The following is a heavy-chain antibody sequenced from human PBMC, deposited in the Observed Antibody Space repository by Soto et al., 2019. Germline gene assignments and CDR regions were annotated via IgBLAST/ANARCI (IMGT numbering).Heavy chain of an antibody. Sequence: QVQLVQSGPEMMQPGASVKVSCKASGYASLSYAMHWMRQVHGQVYEWLGWINAGVDGTMYSERFQGRVRIIRDTSANTVYMGLNALTSEDTAVYYWASEVPGVTSFDYWGQGTLVIVSS. D-gene: IGHD3-10*01. V-gene: IGHV1-3*01. CDR3: ASEVPGVTSFDY. J-gene: IGHJ4*02. CDR2: INAGVDGT. CDR1: GYASLSYA.